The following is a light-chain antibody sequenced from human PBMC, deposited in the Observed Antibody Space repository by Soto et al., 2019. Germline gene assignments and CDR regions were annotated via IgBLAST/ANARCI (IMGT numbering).Light chain of an antibody. J-gene: IGKJ4*01. CDR1: QSVGSY. Sequence: EIVLIQSPATLSLSAGERATLSCRASQSVGSYLAWYQHKPGQAPRLLISDASNRATGIPARFSGSGSETDFTLTISSLEPEDSAVYYCQQRSNWPSLTFGGGTRWIPN. CDR2: DAS. V-gene: IGKV3-11*01. CDR3: QQRSNWPSLT.